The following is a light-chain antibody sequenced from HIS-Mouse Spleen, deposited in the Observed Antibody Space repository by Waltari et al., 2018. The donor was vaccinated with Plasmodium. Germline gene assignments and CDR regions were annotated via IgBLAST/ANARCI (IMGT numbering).Light chain of an antibody. Sequence: SYELTQPPSVSVSPGQTASIPCSGAHLGYTYACWYQQKPGQSPVLVIYQDSKRPSGIPERFSGSNSGNTATLTISGTQAMDEADYYCQAWDSSTVVFGGGTKLTVL. V-gene: IGLV3-1*01. CDR1: HLGYTY. CDR2: QDS. J-gene: IGLJ2*01. CDR3: QAWDSSTVV.